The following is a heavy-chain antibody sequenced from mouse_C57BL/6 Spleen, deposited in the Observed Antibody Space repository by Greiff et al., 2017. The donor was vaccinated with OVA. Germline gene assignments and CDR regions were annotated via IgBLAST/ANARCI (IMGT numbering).Heavy chain of an antibody. V-gene: IGHV1-64*01. CDR3: AREGFITTVVANFDY. D-gene: IGHD1-1*01. Sequence: VQLQQPGAELVKPGASVKLSCKASGYPFTSYWMHWVKQRPGQGLEWIGMIHPNSGSTNYNEKFKSKATLTVDKSSSTAYMQLSSLTSEDSAVYYCAREGFITTVVANFDYWGQGTTLTVSS. J-gene: IGHJ2*01. CDR2: IHPNSGST. CDR1: GYPFTSYW.